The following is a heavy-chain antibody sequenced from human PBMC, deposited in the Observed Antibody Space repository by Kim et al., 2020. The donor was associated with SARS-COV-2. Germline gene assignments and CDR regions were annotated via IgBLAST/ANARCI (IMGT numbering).Heavy chain of an antibody. J-gene: IGHJ4*02. CDR2: IYNSGSTSGST. V-gene: IGHV4-61*01. CDR1: GGSVSSGSYS. D-gene: IGHD3-10*01. Sequence: SETLSLTCTVSGGSVSSGSYSWNWIRQPPGKGLQWIGYIYNSGSTSGSTNYNPSLKSRVTMSIDMSKNQFSLNLSSVTAADTAVYYCARLPTESYLAFVDFWGQGSLVTVSS. CDR3: ARLPTESYLAFVDF.